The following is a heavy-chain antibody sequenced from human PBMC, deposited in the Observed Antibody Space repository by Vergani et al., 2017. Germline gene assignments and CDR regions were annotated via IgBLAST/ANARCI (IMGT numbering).Heavy chain of an antibody. CDR2: ISGSGGST. D-gene: IGHD6-13*01. CDR3: AKDSSAVVEAAAGKDWFDP. Sequence: EVQLLESGGGLVQPGGSLRLSCAASGFTFISYAKSWVRQAPGKGLEWVSAISGSGGSTYYADSVKGRFTISRDNSKNTLYLQMNSLRAEDTAVYYCAKDSSAVVEAAAGKDWFDPWGQGTLVTVSS. J-gene: IGHJ5*02. CDR1: GFTFISYA. V-gene: IGHV3-23*01.